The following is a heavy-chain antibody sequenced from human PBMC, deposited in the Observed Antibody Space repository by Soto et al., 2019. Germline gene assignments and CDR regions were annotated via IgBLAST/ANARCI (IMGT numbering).Heavy chain of an antibody. CDR1: GGTFSSYA. J-gene: IGHJ6*02. CDR3: ARKDIVVVPAAKGYYYYGMDV. Sequence: SVKVSCKASGGTFSSYAISWVRQAPGQGLEWMGGIIPIFGTANYAQKFQGRVTITADESTSTAYMELSSLRSEDTAVYYCARKDIVVVPAAKGYYYYGMDVWDQGTTVTVSS. CDR2: IIPIFGTA. V-gene: IGHV1-69*13. D-gene: IGHD2-2*01.